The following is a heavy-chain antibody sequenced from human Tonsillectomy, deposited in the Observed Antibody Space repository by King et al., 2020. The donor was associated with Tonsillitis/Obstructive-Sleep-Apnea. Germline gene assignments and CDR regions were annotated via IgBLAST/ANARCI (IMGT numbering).Heavy chain of an antibody. CDR2: IWYDGSNE. CDR1: GFTLSTYD. J-gene: IGHJ4*02. Sequence: VQLVESGGGVVQPGRSLRLSCAASGFTLSTYDMHWVRQAPGKGLEWVAIIWYDGSNEYYADSVKGRFTISRDNSKNTLYLQMNSLRAEDTAVYYCARGQGAYDSLFFDNWSQGTLVTVSS. CDR3: ARGQGAYDSLFFDN. V-gene: IGHV3-33*01. D-gene: IGHD5-12*01.